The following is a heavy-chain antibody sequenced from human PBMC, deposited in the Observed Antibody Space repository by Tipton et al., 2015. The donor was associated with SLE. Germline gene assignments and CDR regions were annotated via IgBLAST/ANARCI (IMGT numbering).Heavy chain of an antibody. Sequence: TLSLTCTVSGGSISSYYWSWIRQPAGKGLEWIGRIYTSGSTNYNPSLKSRVTMSVDTSKNQFSLKLSPVTAADTAVYYCARDRRYYYGSGVKGDAFDIWGQGTMVTVSS. D-gene: IGHD3-10*01. CDR2: IYTSGST. CDR3: ARDRRYYYGSGVKGDAFDI. CDR1: GGSISSYY. V-gene: IGHV4-4*07. J-gene: IGHJ3*02.